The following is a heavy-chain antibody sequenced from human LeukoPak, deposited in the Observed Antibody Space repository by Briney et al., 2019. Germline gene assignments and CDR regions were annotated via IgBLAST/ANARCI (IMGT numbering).Heavy chain of an antibody. CDR2: IKSKTDGGTT. CDR1: GFTFSNAW. D-gene: IGHD1-26*01. Sequence: GSLRLSCAASGFTFSNAWMSWVRQAPGKGLEWVGRIKSKTDGGTTDYAAPVKGRFTISRDDSKNTLCLQMNSLKTEDTAVYYCTTEVGATGPDAFDIWGQGTMVTVSS. CDR3: TTEVGATGPDAFDI. J-gene: IGHJ3*02. V-gene: IGHV3-15*01.